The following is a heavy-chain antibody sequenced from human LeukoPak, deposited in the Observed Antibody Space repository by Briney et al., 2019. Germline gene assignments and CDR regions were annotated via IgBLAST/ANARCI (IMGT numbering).Heavy chain of an antibody. D-gene: IGHD3-10*01. CDR2: ISYDGSNT. CDR3: AKNRGYGSGSYRHFDH. V-gene: IGHV3-30*18. CDR1: GFSLFSHA. Sequence: GRTLRLSCAASGFSLFSHAMHWVRQAPGPGLEWVALISYDGSNTYYADTVKGRFSISRESSKNTLYLQMNSLRAEDTAIYYCAKNRGYGSGSYRHFDHWGQGTLVTVSS. J-gene: IGHJ4*02.